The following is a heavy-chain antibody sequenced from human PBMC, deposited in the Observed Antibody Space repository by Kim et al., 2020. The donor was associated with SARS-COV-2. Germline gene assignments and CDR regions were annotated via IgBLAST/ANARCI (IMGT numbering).Heavy chain of an antibody. J-gene: IGHJ6*02. V-gene: IGHV6-1*01. Sequence: SQTLSLTCAISGDSVSSNSAVWNWIRQSPSRGLEWLGRTYYRSKWYNDYAVSVKSRITINPDTSNNQFSLHLNSVIPEDTAVYYCARSSSAYGMDVWGQGTTVTVSS. D-gene: IGHD2-2*01. CDR3: ARSSSAYGMDV. CDR2: TYYRSKWYN. CDR1: GDSVSSNSAV.